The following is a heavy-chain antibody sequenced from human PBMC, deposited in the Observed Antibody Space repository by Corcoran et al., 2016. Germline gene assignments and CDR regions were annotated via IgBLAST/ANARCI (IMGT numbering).Heavy chain of an antibody. CDR1: GFTFSSYW. CDR2: INSDGSRT. V-gene: IGHV3-74*01. D-gene: IGHD3-10*01. CDR3: ARSPAQITMVRGVISP. Sequence: EVQLVESGGGLVQPGGSLRLSCAASGFTFSSYWMHWVRQAPGKGLVWVSRINSDGSRTSYADSVKGRFTISSDNAKNTLYLQMNSLRAEVTALYYCARSPAQITMVRGVISPWGQGTLITVSS. J-gene: IGHJ5*02.